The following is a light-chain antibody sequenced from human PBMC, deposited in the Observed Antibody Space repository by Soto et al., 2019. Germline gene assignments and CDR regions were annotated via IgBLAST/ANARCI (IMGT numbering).Light chain of an antibody. CDR2: SAS. Sequence: EVVLTQSPVTLSLSPGERATLSCRASQSVSSSYLAWYQQKPGHTPRLLIYSASIGATGTPARFSGSGSGSDFTLTISSLQSEDFAVYYCQQYNKWPLTFGPGTKVDVK. J-gene: IGKJ3*01. CDR3: QQYNKWPLT. CDR1: QSVSSSY. V-gene: IGKV3-15*01.